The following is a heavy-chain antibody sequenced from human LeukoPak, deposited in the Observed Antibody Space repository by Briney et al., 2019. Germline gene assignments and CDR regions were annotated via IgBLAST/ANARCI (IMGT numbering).Heavy chain of an antibody. V-gene: IGHV4-34*01. CDR3: ARIIPSSSWYYSDY. CDR2: INHSGST. Sequence: SETLSLTCAVYGGSFSGYYWSWIRQPPGEGLEWIGEINHSGSTNYNPSLKSRVTISVDTSKNQFSLKLSSVTAADTAVYYCARIIPSSSWYYSDYWGQGTLVTVSS. CDR1: GGSFSGYY. J-gene: IGHJ4*02. D-gene: IGHD6-13*01.